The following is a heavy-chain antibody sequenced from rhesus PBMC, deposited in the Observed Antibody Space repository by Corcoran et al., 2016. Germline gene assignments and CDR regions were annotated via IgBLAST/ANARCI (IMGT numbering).Heavy chain of an antibody. Sequence: QVQLQESGPGLVKPSETLSLTCAVLGNAISSDYGRSWSRQPPGTGLEGIGYIGGSISSHNYNPSLKIRVHVSKDSAKNWFSLKLTSGTAADTAVYYCARGDRWNYNGLDSWGHGVVVIVSS. CDR3: ARGDRWNYNGLDS. V-gene: IGHV4-127*01. CDR2: IGGSISSH. D-gene: IGHD1-1-1*01. J-gene: IGHJ6*01. CDR1: GNAISSDYG.